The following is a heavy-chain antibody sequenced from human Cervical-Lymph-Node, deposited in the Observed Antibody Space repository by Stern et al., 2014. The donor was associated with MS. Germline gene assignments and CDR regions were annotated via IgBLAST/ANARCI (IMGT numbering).Heavy chain of an antibody. CDR1: GFTFSSYA. V-gene: IGHV3-23*04. Sequence: EVQLVESGGNLVQPGGSLRLSCTASGFTFSSYAMTWVRQAPGKGLEWVSTLTGSGGTTYYADSVQCRYTISREHSKHTLYRQMNSLIAGDTAVYYCAKIGYHGSGNYFDSWGQGTLVTVSS. CDR2: LTGSGGTT. CDR3: AKIGYHGSGNYFDS. J-gene: IGHJ4*02. D-gene: IGHD3-10*01.